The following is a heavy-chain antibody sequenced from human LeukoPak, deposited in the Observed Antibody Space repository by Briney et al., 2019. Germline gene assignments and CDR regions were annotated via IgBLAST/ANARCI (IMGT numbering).Heavy chain of an antibody. J-gene: IGHJ4*02. CDR3: ARRKGCSSTSCPPDY. Sequence: DSLKISCKGSGYSFTSYWIGWVRQMPGKGLEWMGIIYPGDSDTRYSPSFQGQVTISADKSISTAYLQWSSLKASDTAMYYCARRKGCSSTSCPPDYWGQGTLVTVSS. D-gene: IGHD2-2*01. CDR2: IYPGDSDT. CDR1: GYSFTSYW. V-gene: IGHV5-51*01.